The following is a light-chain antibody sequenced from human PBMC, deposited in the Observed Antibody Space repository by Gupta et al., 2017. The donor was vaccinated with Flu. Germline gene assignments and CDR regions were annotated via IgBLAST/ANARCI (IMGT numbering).Light chain of an antibody. Sequence: SSDIGSYNYVSGYQQHPGQAPKLLIYGVTNRPSGVADRFSASKSGDTASLTISGLQAEDEAEYYCSSYISGSTPVFGGGTKLTVL. CDR3: SSYISGSTPV. CDR2: GVT. V-gene: IGLV2-14*03. J-gene: IGLJ2*01. CDR1: SSDIGSYNY.